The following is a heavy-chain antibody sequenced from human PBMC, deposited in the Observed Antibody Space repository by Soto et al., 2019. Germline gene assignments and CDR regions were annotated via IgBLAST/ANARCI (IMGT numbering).Heavy chain of an antibody. D-gene: IGHD3-16*01. Sequence: RGSLRISWASSVFTFRIYAMSGVRQDPGKGLEWVSTISGSGGSTYYADSVKGRFTISRDNSKKKMYLEMNSLRAEDTAIYDCARHRAKYDVHPRDGCDVWGQGTVVTVSS. CDR1: VFTFRIYA. CDR2: ISGSGGST. V-gene: IGHV3-23*01. J-gene: IGHJ3*01. CDR3: ARHRAKYDVHPRDGCDV.